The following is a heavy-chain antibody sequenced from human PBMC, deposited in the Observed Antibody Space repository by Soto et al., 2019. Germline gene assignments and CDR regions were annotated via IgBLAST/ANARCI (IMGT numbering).Heavy chain of an antibody. CDR2: VRSKIYNYAT. CDR1: GFTFSRSD. D-gene: IGHD2-8*01. J-gene: IGHJ6*02. V-gene: IGHV3-73*02. CDR3: SRHEEGRRMVFYGMDV. Sequence: QLVESGGGLVQAGGSLKLSCSASGFTFSRSDLHWVRQAPGKGLEWVGRVRSKIYNYATSFADSVRGRFTISRNDSDNTVSLEMSGLKSEDTALYYCSRHEEGRRMVFYGMDVWGQGTTVTVSS.